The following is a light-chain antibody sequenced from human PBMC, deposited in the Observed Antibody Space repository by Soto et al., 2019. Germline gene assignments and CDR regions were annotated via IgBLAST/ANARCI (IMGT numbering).Light chain of an antibody. J-gene: IGLJ2*01. Sequence: QSALTQPPSVSGAPGQRVTISCTGSNSDIGAGYDVHWYQQLPGSAPKLLIYGNSNRPSGVPDRFSGSKSGTSASLAITGLQADDEAGYFCQSYDTVRATIFGGGTKLTVL. CDR3: QSYDTVRATI. CDR2: GNS. CDR1: NSDIGAGYD. V-gene: IGLV1-40*01.